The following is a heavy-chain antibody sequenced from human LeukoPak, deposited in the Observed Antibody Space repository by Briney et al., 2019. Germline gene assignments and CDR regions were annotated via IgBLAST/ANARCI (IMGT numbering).Heavy chain of an antibody. V-gene: IGHV3-21*05. J-gene: IGHJ4*02. D-gene: IGHD2-2*01. Sequence: PGGSLRLSCAASGFTFSSYSMNWVRQAPGKGLEWVPYIISSSSYIYYADSVKGRFTISRDNAKNSLYLQMNSLRAEDTAVYYCARDWGYCSSTSCYDLNFDYWGQGTLVTVSS. CDR3: ARDWGYCSSTSCYDLNFDY. CDR2: IISSSSYI. CDR1: GFTFSSYS.